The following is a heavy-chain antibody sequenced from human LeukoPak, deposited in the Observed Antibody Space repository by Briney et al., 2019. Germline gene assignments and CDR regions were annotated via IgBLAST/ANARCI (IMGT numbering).Heavy chain of an antibody. J-gene: IGHJ6*03. CDR3: ARDALGYCSSTSCYREGLGYYYYYMDV. Sequence: GASVKVSCKASGYTFTGYYMHWVRQAPGQGLEWMGWISAYNGNTNYAQKLQGRVTMTTDTSTSTAYMELRSLRSDDTAVYYCARDALGYCSSTSCYREGLGYYYYYMDVWGKGTTVTVSS. D-gene: IGHD2-2*02. CDR1: GYTFTGYY. CDR2: ISAYNGNT. V-gene: IGHV1-18*04.